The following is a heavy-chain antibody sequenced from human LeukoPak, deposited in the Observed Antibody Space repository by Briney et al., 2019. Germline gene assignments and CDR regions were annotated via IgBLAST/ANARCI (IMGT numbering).Heavy chain of an antibody. CDR3: ARDGDSYYDSSGYAGDSFFDY. V-gene: IGHV3-21*01. CDR1: GFTFSSYS. D-gene: IGHD3-22*01. J-gene: IGHJ4*02. CDR2: ISSSSSYR. Sequence: GGSLRLSCAASGFTFSSYSMNWGRQAPGKGLGWGSSISSSSSYRYYADSVKGRFTISRDTAKTSLYLQMNRLRAEDTAVYYCARDGDSYYDSSGYAGDSFFDYWGQGTLVTVSS.